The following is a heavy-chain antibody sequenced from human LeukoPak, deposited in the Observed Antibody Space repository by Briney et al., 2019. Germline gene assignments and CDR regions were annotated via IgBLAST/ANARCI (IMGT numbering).Heavy chain of an antibody. CDR2: IDPTDSYI. Sequence: PGESLRISCKGSGYSFTSHWISWVRQMPGKGLEWMGRIDPTDSYIDYSPSFQGHVTISADKSISTAYLQWSSLKASDTAMFYCARHNRGPYGDPYYFDYWGQGTLVTVSS. D-gene: IGHD4-17*01. V-gene: IGHV5-10-1*01. CDR3: ARHNRGPYGDPYYFDY. J-gene: IGHJ4*02. CDR1: GYSFTSHW.